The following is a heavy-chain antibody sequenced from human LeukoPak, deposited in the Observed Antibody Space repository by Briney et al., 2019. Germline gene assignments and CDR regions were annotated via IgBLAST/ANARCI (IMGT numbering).Heavy chain of an antibody. Sequence: GGSLTRSCSASGFTFSTYAMSWVRQAPGLGLEWVSVIIGSGSSPYYEDSEKGPFTISKDTSKNNLYLNMNSFEAADTYLYSCAKWHSSGGYVLVWFDTWGQGTLVTVSS. CDR2: IIGSGSSP. J-gene: IGHJ5*02. V-gene: IGHV3-23*01. CDR3: AKWHSSGGYVLVWFDT. D-gene: IGHD6-19*01. CDR1: GFTFSTYA.